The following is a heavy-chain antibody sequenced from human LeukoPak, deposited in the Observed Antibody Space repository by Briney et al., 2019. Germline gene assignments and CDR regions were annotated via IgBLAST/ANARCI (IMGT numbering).Heavy chain of an antibody. J-gene: IGHJ4*02. CDR2: TYYRSKWYN. V-gene: IGHV6-1*01. CDR3: ARGWLQTGFDY. CDR1: GDSVSSSSAG. D-gene: IGHD5-24*01. Sequence: SQTLSLTCAISGDSVSSSSAGWNWIRQSPSRGLEWLGGTYYRSKWYNEYAVSVKSRITINPDSSENQFSLQLNSVTPEDTAVYYCARGWLQTGFDYWGQGTLVTVSS.